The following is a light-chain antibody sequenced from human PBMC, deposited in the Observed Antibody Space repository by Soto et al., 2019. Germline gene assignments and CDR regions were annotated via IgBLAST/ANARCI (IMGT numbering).Light chain of an antibody. Sequence: DIQMTQSPSSLSASVGDRVTITCRASQSISSYLNWYQQKPGKAPKLLIYAASSLQSGVPSRFSGSGSGTDFTLTISSLHPGDFATYYCQQYYNYPLTFGQGTKVDI. CDR1: QSISSY. CDR3: QQYYNYPLT. CDR2: AAS. V-gene: IGKV1-39*01. J-gene: IGKJ1*01.